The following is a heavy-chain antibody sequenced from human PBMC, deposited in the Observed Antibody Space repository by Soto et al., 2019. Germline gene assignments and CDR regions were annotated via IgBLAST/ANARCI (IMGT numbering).Heavy chain of an antibody. Sequence: SETLSLTCTVSGGSISSYYWSWIRQPPGKGLEWIGYMYYSGSTNYNPSLKSRVTISVDTSKNQFSLKLSSVTAADTAVYYCGGKNYDSSGYFDYWGQGTLVTVSS. CDR1: GGSISSYY. V-gene: IGHV4-59*01. D-gene: IGHD3-22*01. CDR3: GGKNYDSSGYFDY. J-gene: IGHJ4*02. CDR2: MYYSGST.